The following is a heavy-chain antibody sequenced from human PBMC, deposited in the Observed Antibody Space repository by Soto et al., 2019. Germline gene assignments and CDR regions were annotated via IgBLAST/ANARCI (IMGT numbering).Heavy chain of an antibody. V-gene: IGHV3-23*01. J-gene: IGHJ5*02. CDR3: AKEDITLLRGVIISRWFDP. Sequence: PGGSLRLSCAASGFTFSSYAMSWVRQAPGKGLEWVSGISGSGDSTYYADSVKGRFTISRDNSKNTLYLQMNSLRAEDTAIYYCAKEDITLLRGVIISRWFDPWGQGTLVTVSS. CDR2: ISGSGDST. CDR1: GFTFSSYA. D-gene: IGHD3-10*01.